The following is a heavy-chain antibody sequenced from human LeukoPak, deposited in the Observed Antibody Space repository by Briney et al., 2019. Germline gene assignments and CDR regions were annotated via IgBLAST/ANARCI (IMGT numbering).Heavy chain of an antibody. V-gene: IGHV3-43*01. Sequence: GGSLRLSCAASGFTFDDYTMHWVRQAPGKGLEWVSLISWDGGSTYYADSVKGRFTISRDNSKNSLYLQMNSLRTEDTALYYCAKRLRTAMVTVMAHWGQGTLVTVSS. CDR2: ISWDGGST. J-gene: IGHJ4*02. CDR1: GFTFDDYT. D-gene: IGHD5-18*01. CDR3: AKRLRTAMVTVMAH.